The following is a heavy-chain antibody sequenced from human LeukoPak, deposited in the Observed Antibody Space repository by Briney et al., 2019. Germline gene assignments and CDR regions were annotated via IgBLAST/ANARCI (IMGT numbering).Heavy chain of an antibody. D-gene: IGHD6-19*01. V-gene: IGHV5-51*01. Sequence: GESLKISCKGSGYSFTSYWIGWVRQMPGKGLEWMGIIYPGDSDTRYSPSFQGQVTISADKSISTAYLQWSSLKASDTAMYYGARHAGPTGYSNGWYENDYWGQGTLVTVSS. CDR1: GYSFTSYW. CDR3: ARHAGPTGYSNGWYENDY. CDR2: IYPGDSDT. J-gene: IGHJ4*02.